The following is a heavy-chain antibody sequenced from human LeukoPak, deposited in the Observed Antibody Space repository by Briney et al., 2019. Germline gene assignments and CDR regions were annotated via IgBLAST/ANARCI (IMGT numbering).Heavy chain of an antibody. CDR2: ISSSSSYI. CDR1: GFTFSSYS. CDR3: ARDFGSYWFDP. Sequence: GGSLRLSCAASGFTFSSYSMNWVRQAPGKGLEWVSSISSSSSYIYYADSVKGRFTISRDNAKNSLYLQVNSLRAEDTAVYYCARDFGSYWFDPWGQGTLVTVSS. J-gene: IGHJ5*02. D-gene: IGHD1-26*01. V-gene: IGHV3-21*01.